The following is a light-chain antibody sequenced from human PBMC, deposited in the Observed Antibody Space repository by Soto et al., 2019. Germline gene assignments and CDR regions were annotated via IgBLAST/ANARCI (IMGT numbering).Light chain of an antibody. CDR2: EGS. J-gene: IGLJ7*01. V-gene: IGLV2-23*01. CDR1: SSDVGSYNL. CDR3: CAFTSAGTWV. Sequence: QSVLTQPASVSGSPGQSITISCTGTSSDVGSYNLVSWYQQHPGKAPKLMIYEGSKRPSGVSNRFSGSKSGNTASLTISGLQAEDEADYYCCAFTSAGTWVFGGGTQLTVL.